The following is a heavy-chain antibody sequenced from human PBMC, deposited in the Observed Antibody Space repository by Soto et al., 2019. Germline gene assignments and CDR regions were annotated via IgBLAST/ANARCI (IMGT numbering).Heavy chain of an antibody. CDR1: GYTFSGYH. CDR2: INVYNGET. Sequence: VASVKVSCKASGYTFSGYHMHWVRQAPGQGLEWMGWINVYNGETNIAQKFQGRVAMTRDTSITTAYVELSRLRFDDTAVYFCAREGATRRPSRPAIGWLESWGQGTLVTVSS. CDR3: AREGATRRPSRPAIGWLES. D-gene: IGHD2-2*02. V-gene: IGHV1-2*02. J-gene: IGHJ5*01.